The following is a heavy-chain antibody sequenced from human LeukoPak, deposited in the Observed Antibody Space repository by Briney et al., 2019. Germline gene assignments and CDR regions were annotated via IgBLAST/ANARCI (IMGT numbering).Heavy chain of an antibody. D-gene: IGHD6-19*01. V-gene: IGHV3-64D*06. Sequence: GGSMRLSCAASGFTFSSFAMHWVRQAPGKGLEYLSAIYSDGSRTYYADSVKGRFTISRDNSKNTPYFEMSSLRVEDTAVYYCVKSPGSGWPVWGQGTLLTVSS. J-gene: IGHJ4*02. CDR2: IYSDGSRT. CDR3: VKSPGSGWPV. CDR1: GFTFSSFA.